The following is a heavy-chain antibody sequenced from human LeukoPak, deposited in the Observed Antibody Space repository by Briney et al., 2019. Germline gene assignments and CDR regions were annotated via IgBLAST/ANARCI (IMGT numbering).Heavy chain of an antibody. J-gene: IGHJ4*02. CDR2: IKSKTDGGTT. D-gene: IGHD3-10*01. V-gene: IGHV3-15*01. Sequence: GGSLRLSCAASGFSFSNAWMSWVRQAPGKGLEWVGRIKSKTDGGTTDYAAPVKGRFTISRDDSKNTLYLQMNSLKTEDTAVYYCTTGFEYYGSGINWGQGTLVTVSS. CDR3: TTGFEYYGSGIN. CDR1: GFSFSNAW.